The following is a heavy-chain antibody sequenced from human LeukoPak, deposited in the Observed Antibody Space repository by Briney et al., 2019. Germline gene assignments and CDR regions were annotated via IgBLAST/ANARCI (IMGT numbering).Heavy chain of an antibody. CDR1: GYTFTGYY. CDR2: INPNSGGT. J-gene: IGHJ3*02. Sequence: GASVKVSCTASGYTFTGYYMHWLRQAPGQGLEWMGWINPNSGGTNYAQKFQGRVTMTRDTSVSTAYMELSSLRSDDTAVYYCARGPSHGAFDIWGQGTMVTVSS. V-gene: IGHV1-2*02. CDR3: ARGPSHGAFDI.